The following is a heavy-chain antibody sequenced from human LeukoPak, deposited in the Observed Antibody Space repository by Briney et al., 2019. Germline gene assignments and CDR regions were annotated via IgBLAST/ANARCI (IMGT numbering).Heavy chain of an antibody. CDR2: INSDGRAT. CDR3: ASDPDSGGWSTFDY. D-gene: IGHD6-19*01. CDR1: GFTFSSYW. V-gene: IGHV3-74*01. J-gene: IGHJ4*02. Sequence: GGSLRLSCAASGFTFSSYWMHWVRQAPGKGLVWVSRINSDGRATNSADSVKGRFTISRDNAKNTLYLQMNSLRAEDTAVYYCASDPDSGGWSTFDYWGQGTLVTVSS.